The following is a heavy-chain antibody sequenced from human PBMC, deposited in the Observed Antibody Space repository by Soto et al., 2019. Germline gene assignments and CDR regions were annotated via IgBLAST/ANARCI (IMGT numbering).Heavy chain of an antibody. CDR2: ISYDGSNK. CDR1: GFTFSSYA. J-gene: IGHJ6*02. D-gene: IGHD6-13*01. V-gene: IGHV3-30-3*01. Sequence: GGSLRLSCAASGFTFSSYAMHWVRQAPGKGLEWVAVISYDGSNKYYADSVKGRFTIPRDNSKNTLYLQMNSLRAEDTAVYYCARVPSKYSSSWYYYGMDVWGQGTTVTVSS. CDR3: ARVPSKYSSSWYYYGMDV.